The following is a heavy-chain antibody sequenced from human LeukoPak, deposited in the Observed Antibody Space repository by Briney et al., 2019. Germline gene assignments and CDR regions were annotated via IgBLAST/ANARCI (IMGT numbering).Heavy chain of an antibody. V-gene: IGHV4-38-2*02. CDR3: VRYCSSTTCYTRAVDY. D-gene: IGHD2-2*02. CDR2: IYHSGSA. Sequence: PSETLSLTCTVSGYPITSGYNWAWIRQPPGKVLEWIGSIYHSGSAYYNPSLKSRVTISVDTSMNQFSLKLSSVTAADTAVYYCVRYCSSTTCYTRAVDYWGQGTLVTVSS. CDR1: GYPITSGYN. J-gene: IGHJ4*02.